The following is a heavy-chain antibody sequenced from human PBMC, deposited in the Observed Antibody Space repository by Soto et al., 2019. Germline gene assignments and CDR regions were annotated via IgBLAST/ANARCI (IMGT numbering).Heavy chain of an antibody. J-gene: IGHJ4*02. CDR3: ARVVQFYDSSGYSFYYFDY. Sequence: SETLSLTCTVSGDSINSADYYWGWLRQPPGKGLEWIGYIYYSRSDYYNPSLGRRATITIDTSRNQFSLNLMSVTAADTAVYYCARVVQFYDSSGYSFYYFDYWGQGALVTVSS. V-gene: IGHV4-30-4*01. D-gene: IGHD3-22*01. CDR1: GDSINSADYY. CDR2: IYYSRSD.